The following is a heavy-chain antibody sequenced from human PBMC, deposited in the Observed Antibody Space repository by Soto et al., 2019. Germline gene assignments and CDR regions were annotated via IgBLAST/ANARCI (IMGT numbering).Heavy chain of an antibody. J-gene: IGHJ4*02. CDR3: ARVDGDLDLDY. D-gene: IGHD4-17*01. V-gene: IGHV4-30-4*01. Sequence: QVQLQESGPGLVKPSQTLSLTCTVSGGSINSDGHYWTWIRQPPGKGLEWIGHIYYSGSTYYNPSLKSRVTISVDTSKNQFSLKLNSVTAADTAVYYCARVDGDLDLDYWGQGTLVTVSS. CDR1: GGSINSDGHY. CDR2: IYYSGST.